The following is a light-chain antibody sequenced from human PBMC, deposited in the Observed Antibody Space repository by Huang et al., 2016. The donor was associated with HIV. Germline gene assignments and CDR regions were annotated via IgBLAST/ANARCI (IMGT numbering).Light chain of an antibody. CDR3: QQSYMTPRT. J-gene: IGKJ2*01. CDR2: GAS. Sequence: DIQMTQFPTSLSASVGDRVSITCRARQTISKYLNWYQQKPGGAPKLRIYGASNLQSGVPSRFSGGGSGTHFTLTINSLQPEDSATYYCQQSYMTPRTFGQGTKLEI. CDR1: QTISKY. V-gene: IGKV1-39*01.